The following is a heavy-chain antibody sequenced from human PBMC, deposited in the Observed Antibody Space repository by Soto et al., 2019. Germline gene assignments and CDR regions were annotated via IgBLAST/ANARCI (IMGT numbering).Heavy chain of an antibody. J-gene: IGHJ6*02. CDR3: ARGTVYYYYGMDV. CDR1: GGSFSGYY. CDR2: INHSGST. D-gene: IGHD4-17*01. V-gene: IGHV4-34*01. Sequence: QVQLQQWGAGLLKPSETLSLTCAVYGGSFSGYYWSWIRQPPGKGLEWIGEINHSGSTNYNPSLKSRVTISVDTSKNQFSLKLSSVTAADTAVYYCARGTVYYYYGMDVWGQGTTVTVSS.